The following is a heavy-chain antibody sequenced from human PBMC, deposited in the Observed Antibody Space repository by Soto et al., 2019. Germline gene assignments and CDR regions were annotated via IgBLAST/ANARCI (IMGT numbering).Heavy chain of an antibody. CDR3: ARIIVGVTVDL. J-gene: IGHJ5*02. D-gene: IGHD1-26*01. CDR2: ISYTGDT. CDR1: CNSVSSDSYF. V-gene: IGHV4-61*01. Sequence: SETLSLTCTVACNSVSSDSYFWTWNRQPPGKGLEWIAYISYTGDTNYNPSLKSRVTISVDTSTNQFFLTLTSVTAADTAVYFCARIIVGVTVDLWGQGSLVTVSS.